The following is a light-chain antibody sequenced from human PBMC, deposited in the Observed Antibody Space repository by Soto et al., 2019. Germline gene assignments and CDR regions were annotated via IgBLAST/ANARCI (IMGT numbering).Light chain of an antibody. V-gene: IGLV3-1*01. CDR3: QAWDSSTLYVV. Sequence: SSELTQPPSVSVSPGQTASITCSGDKLGDKYACWYQQKPGQSPVLVIYQDSKRPSGIPERFSGSNSGNTATLTISGTQAMDEADYYCQAWDSSTLYVVFGGGTKLTVL. J-gene: IGLJ2*01. CDR1: KLGDKY. CDR2: QDS.